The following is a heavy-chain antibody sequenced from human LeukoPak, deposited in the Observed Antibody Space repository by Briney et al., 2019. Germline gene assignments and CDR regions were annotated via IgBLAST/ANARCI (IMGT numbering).Heavy chain of an antibody. CDR1: GYRFTKYW. D-gene: IGHD3-22*01. Sequence: GESLRISCKVSGYRFTKYWIAWVRQVPGKGLDFMGIILPDDSDTRYNPSFRGQITISVDKSINTAYLQWNSLRASDTATYYCARQGAGASHYDDTGLPRGAFDVWGQGTMLTVSS. CDR3: ARQGAGASHYDDTGLPRGAFDV. V-gene: IGHV5-51*01. J-gene: IGHJ3*01. CDR2: ILPDDSDT.